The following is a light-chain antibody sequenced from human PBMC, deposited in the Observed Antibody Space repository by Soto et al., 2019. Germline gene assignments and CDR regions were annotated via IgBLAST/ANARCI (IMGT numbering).Light chain of an antibody. CDR3: LLYYDTVRV. CDR2: SIS. Sequence: QTVMTQEPSLTVSPGGTVTLTCSSTTGAVTGGFYPNWFQQKPGQAPRPLIYSISNKHSWIPARFSGSLLGGKATLTLSSVQPEDEAEYFCLLYYDTVRVFGGGTKVTVL. J-gene: IGLJ2*01. CDR1: TGAVTGGFY. V-gene: IGLV7-43*01.